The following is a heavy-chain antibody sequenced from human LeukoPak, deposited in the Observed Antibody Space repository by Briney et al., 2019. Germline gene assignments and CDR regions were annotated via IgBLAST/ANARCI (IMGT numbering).Heavy chain of an antibody. D-gene: IGHD3-9*01. J-gene: IGHJ4*02. Sequence: GGSLRLSCAASGFTFSSYGMSWVRQAPGKGLEWVAVISYDGSNKYYADSVKGRFTISRDNSKNTLYLQMNSLRAEDTAVYYCARAYYDILTGHFDYWGQGTLVTVSS. V-gene: IGHV3-30*03. CDR2: ISYDGSNK. CDR1: GFTFSSYG. CDR3: ARAYYDILTGHFDY.